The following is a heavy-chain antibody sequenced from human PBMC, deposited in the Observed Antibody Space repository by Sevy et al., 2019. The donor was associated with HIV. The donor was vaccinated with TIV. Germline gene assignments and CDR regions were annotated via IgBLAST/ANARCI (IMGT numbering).Heavy chain of an antibody. D-gene: IGHD2-2*01. CDR2: ISTFNVNT. V-gene: IGHV1-18*01. CDR1: GYTFTSYA. Sequence: ASVKVSCKASGYTFTSYAISWVRQAPGQGLEWMGWISTFNVNTNNAQMFQGRVTMTTDTSTSTAYMELRSLRSDDTAVYYCARDDCSNLSCHGSLLYWGQGTLVTVSS. J-gene: IGHJ4*02. CDR3: ARDDCSNLSCHGSLLY.